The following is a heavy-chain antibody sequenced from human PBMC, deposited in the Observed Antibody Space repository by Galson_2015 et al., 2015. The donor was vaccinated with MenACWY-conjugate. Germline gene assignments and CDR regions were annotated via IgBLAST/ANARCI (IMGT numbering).Heavy chain of an antibody. CDR3: ATGGFRPDY. J-gene: IGHJ4*02. D-gene: IGHD6-6*01. CDR2: INQDGNEK. Sequence: RQAPGKGLEWVANINQDGNEKNHVDSVKGRFTISRDNAKNSLYLQMNSLRAEDTAVYYCATGGFRPDYWGQGTLVTVSS. V-gene: IGHV3-7*03.